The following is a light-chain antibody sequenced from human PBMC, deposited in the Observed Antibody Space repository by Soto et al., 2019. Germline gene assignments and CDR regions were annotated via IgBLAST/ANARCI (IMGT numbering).Light chain of an antibody. CDR1: SSNIGAGYY. CDR2: GNS. CDR3: QYSDSSLSYV. Sequence: QSVLTQPPSVSGAPGQRVTISCTGSSSNIGAGYYVHWYQQLPGTAPKLIIYGNSNRPSGVPDRFSGSKSGTSASLAIAGLQAEDEADYYCQYSDSSLSYVFGTGTKVTVL. V-gene: IGLV1-40*01. J-gene: IGLJ1*01.